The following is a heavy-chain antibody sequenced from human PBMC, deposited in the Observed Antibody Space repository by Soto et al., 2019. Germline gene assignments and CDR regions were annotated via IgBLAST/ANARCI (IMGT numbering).Heavy chain of an antibody. J-gene: IGHJ6*02. CDR1: GFTFRSHD. CDR3: AKPIVAAGYYGMDV. CDR2: ISFDGVKK. D-gene: IGHD6-13*01. Sequence: PGGSLRLSCAASGFTFRSHDMHWVRQAPGKGPEWMGVISFDGVKKYYADSVKGRFTISRDSSKNKLYLQMNSLRAEDTAVYYCAKPIVAAGYYGMDVWGQGTTVTVSS. V-gene: IGHV3-30*18.